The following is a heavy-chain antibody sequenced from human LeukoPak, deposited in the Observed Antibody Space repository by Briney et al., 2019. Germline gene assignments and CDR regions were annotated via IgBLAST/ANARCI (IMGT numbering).Heavy chain of an antibody. J-gene: IGHJ6*03. Sequence: SVKVSCKASGYTFTSYGISWVRQAPGQGLEWMGGIIPIFTTTNYAQKFQGRVTITADESTTTAYMELSSLRSDDTAIYYCGLSGNYYYYYMDVWGKGTTVTISS. CDR3: GLSGNYYYYYMDV. V-gene: IGHV1-69*13. CDR1: GYTFTSYG. CDR2: IIPIFTTT. D-gene: IGHD6-25*01.